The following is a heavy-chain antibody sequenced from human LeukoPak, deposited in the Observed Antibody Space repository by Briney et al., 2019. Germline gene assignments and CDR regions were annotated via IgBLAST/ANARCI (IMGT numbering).Heavy chain of an antibody. CDR2: ISGTTGYT. Sequence: HPGGSLRLSCATSGFTFSYYGMHWVRQAPGKGLEWVSTISGTTGYTYYADSVKGRFTISRDNSKNTLYLQMNSLRVEDTALYYCAKDRSGGDAFDVWGQGTMVTVSS. CDR1: GFTFSYYG. D-gene: IGHD3-10*01. CDR3: AKDRSGGDAFDV. J-gene: IGHJ3*01. V-gene: IGHV3-23*01.